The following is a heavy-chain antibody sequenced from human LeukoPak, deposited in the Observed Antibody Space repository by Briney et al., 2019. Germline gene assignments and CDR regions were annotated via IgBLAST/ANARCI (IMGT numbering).Heavy chain of an antibody. D-gene: IGHD1-1*01. Sequence: PGGSLRLSYAASGLTFSSYDMHWVRQAPGKGLGWVSSIGAAGDTYYTDSVKGRFTISRENAKESLYLQVSSLRVEDTAVYFCVLGAYWNDDKNAFHIWGPGTMVTVSS. CDR2: IGAAGDT. CDR1: GLTFSSYD. J-gene: IGHJ3*02. CDR3: VLGAYWNDDKNAFHI. V-gene: IGHV3-13*01.